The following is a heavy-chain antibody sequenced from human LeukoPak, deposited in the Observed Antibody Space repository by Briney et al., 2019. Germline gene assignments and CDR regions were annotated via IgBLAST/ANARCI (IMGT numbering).Heavy chain of an antibody. CDR1: GFTFSSYG. Sequence: GGSLRLSCAASGFTFSSYGMYWVRQAPGKGLEWVAFIRYDGSNKYYADSVKGRFTISRDNSKNTLYLQMNSLRAEDTAVYYCAKSPGSYCSSTSCPYYFDYWGQGTLVTVSS. J-gene: IGHJ4*02. CDR3: AKSPGSYCSSTSCPYYFDY. D-gene: IGHD2-2*01. V-gene: IGHV3-30*02. CDR2: IRYDGSNK.